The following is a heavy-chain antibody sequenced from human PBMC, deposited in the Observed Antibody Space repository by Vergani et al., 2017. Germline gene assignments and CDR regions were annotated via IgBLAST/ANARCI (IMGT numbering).Heavy chain of an antibody. V-gene: IGHV1-69*02. Sequence: QVQLVQSGAEVKKPGSSVKVSCKASGGTFSSYTISWVRQAPGQGLEWMGRIIPILGIANYAQKFQGRVTITADKSTSTAYMELSSLRSEDTAVYYCAXAVVTDYYYYGMYVWGQGTTVTVSS. CDR3: AXAVVTDYYYYGMYV. J-gene: IGHJ6*02. CDR1: GGTFSSYT. D-gene: IGHD4-23*01. CDR2: IIPILGIA.